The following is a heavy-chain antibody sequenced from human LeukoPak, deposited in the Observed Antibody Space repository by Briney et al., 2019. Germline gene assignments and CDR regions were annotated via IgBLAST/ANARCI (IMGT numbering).Heavy chain of an antibody. CDR2: IKQDGSEK. D-gene: IGHD5-12*01. Sequence: GGSLRLSCAASGFTFSDYYMSWIRQAPGKGLEWVANIKQDGSEKYYVDSVKGRFTISRDNAKNSLYLQMNSLRGEDTAVYYCTRDSGHNAFDIWGQGTMVTVSS. V-gene: IGHV3-7*01. J-gene: IGHJ3*02. CDR1: GFTFSDYY. CDR3: TRDSGHNAFDI.